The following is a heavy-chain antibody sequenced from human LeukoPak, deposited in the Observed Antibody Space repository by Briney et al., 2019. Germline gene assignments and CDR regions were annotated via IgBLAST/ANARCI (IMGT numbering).Heavy chain of an antibody. CDR1: GGTFSSYA. CDR3: ARGGSVSGWELSAY. J-gene: IGHJ4*02. D-gene: IGHD1-26*01. Sequence: ASVKVSCKASGGTFSSYAISWVRQAPGQGLEWMGWISAYNGNTNYAQKLQGRVTMTTDTSTSTAYMELRSLRSDDTAVYYCARGGSVSGWELSAYWGQGTLVTVSS. V-gene: IGHV1-18*01. CDR2: ISAYNGNT.